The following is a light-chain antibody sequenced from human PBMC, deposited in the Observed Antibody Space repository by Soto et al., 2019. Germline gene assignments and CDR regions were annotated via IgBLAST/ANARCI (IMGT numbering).Light chain of an antibody. CDR3: QQYDDYPLT. CDR2: KAS. V-gene: IGKV1-5*03. Sequence: DIPMTQSPSTLSASVGDRVTITCRASQNIRSWLAWYQQKPGKAPNLLIYKASSLDTGVPSRFSGSGSGAEFTLTISSLQPDDFATYYCQQYDDYPLTFGGGTKVEIK. J-gene: IGKJ4*01. CDR1: QNIRSW.